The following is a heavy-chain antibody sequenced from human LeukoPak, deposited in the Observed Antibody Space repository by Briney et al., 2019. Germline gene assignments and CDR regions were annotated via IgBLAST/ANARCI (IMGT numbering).Heavy chain of an antibody. CDR2: ISRGESNT. V-gene: IGHV3-64*04. CDR3: ARAVAKWELPGY. J-gene: IGHJ4*02. D-gene: IGHD1-26*01. Sequence: GGSLRLSCSVSGFSFSSCSMHWVRQAPGKGLEYVAGISRGESNTPYADSVRGRFTISRDNAKNSLYLQMNSLRAEDTAVYYCARAVAKWELPGYWGQGTLVTVSS. CDR1: GFSFSSCS.